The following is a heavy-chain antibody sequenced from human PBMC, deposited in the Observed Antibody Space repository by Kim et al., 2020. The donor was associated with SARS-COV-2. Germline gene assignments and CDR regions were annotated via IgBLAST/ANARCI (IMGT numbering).Heavy chain of an antibody. D-gene: IGHD3-3*01. Sequence: SETLSLTCTVSGGSISSGGYYWSWIRQHPGKGLEWIGYIYYSGSTYYNPSLKSRVTISVDTSNNQFSLKLSPVTAADTAVDYCARGSGITIFGVVMIDAFDLWGQGTMVTVSS. V-gene: IGHV4-31*03. J-gene: IGHJ3*01. CDR3: ARGSGITIFGVVMIDAFDL. CDR1: GGSISSGGYY. CDR2: IYYSGST.